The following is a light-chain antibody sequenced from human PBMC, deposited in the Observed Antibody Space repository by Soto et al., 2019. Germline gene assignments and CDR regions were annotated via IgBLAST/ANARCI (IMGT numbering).Light chain of an antibody. CDR3: QQYYRVQLT. CDR2: WAS. V-gene: IGKV4-1*01. Sequence: DIVMTQSPDSLAVSLGERATINCKSSQSLLYNSNSKNYLAWYQQKPGQPPKLLIYWASTRESGVPDRFIGSGSETDFTITISSLQAEDVAVYYCQQYYRVQLTFGGGTKVEIK. CDR1: QSLLYNSNSKNY. J-gene: IGKJ4*01.